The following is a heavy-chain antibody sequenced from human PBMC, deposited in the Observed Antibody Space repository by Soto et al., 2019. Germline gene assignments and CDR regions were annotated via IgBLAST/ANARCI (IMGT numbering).Heavy chain of an antibody. J-gene: IGHJ3*02. Sequence: PGGSLRLSWAASGFTFSSYAMNWVRQAPGKGLEWVSAISGSGGSTYYADSVKGRFTISRDSSKNTLYLQMNSLRAEDTAVYYCAKGNSWSPALVLDIWGQGTMVTVSS. CDR1: GFTFSSYA. CDR3: AKGNSWSPALVLDI. V-gene: IGHV3-23*01. D-gene: IGHD1-7*01. CDR2: ISGSGGST.